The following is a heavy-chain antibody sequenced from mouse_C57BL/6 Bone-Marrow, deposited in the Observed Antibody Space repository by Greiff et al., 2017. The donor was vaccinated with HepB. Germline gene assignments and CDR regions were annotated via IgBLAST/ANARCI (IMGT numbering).Heavy chain of an antibody. Sequence: VKLQQSGSDLMSPGSSVKLTCKDFDSEVFPIAYLSWVRQKPGHGFEWIGGILSSIGRTIYGEKFEDKATLDADTLSNTTYLERNILTSEDSAIDDSARGDEGGDCFDYWGQGTTLTVSS. CDR1: DSEVFPIAY. V-gene: IGHV15-2*01. J-gene: IGHJ2*01. CDR2: ILSSIGRT. CDR3: ARGDEGGDCFDY.